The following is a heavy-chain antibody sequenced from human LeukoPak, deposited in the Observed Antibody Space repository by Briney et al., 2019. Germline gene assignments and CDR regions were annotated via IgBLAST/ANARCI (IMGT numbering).Heavy chain of an antibody. J-gene: IGHJ6*02. V-gene: IGHV1-18*01. Sequence: ASVTVSCKASGYTFTSYGISWVRQAPGQGLEWMGWISAYNGNTNYAQKLQGRVTMTTDTSTSTAYMELRSLRSDDTAVYYCASLPGIAVAGKDYYYGMDVWGQGTTVTVSS. CDR1: GYTFTSYG. D-gene: IGHD6-19*01. CDR3: ASLPGIAVAGKDYYYGMDV. CDR2: ISAYNGNT.